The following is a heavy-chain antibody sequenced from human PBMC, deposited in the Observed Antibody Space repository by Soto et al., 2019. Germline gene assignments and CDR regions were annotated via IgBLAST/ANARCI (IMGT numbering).Heavy chain of an antibody. J-gene: IGHJ4*02. CDR2: IYYSGST. CDR1: GGSISSYY. V-gene: IGHV4-59*01. D-gene: IGHD3-22*01. Sequence: SETLSLTCTVSGGSISSYYWSWIRQPPGKGLEWIGYIYYSGSTNYNPSLKSRVTISVDTSKNQFSLKLSSVTAADTAVYYCARDRSGYYYVDYWGQGTLVTVSS. CDR3: ARDRSGYYYVDY.